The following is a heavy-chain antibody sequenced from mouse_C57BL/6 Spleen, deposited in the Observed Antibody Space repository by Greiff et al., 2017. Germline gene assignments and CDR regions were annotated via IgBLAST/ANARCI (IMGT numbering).Heavy chain of an antibody. D-gene: IGHD1-1*01. J-gene: IGHJ2*01. V-gene: IGHV6-3*01. CDR3: TRDYGSQYYFDY. Sequence: EVKVVESGGGLVQPGGSMKLSCVASGFTFSNYWMNWVRQSPEKGLEWVAQIRLKSDNYATHYAESVKGRFTISRDDSKSSVYLQMNNLRAEDTGIYYCTRDYGSQYYFDYWGQGTTLTVSS. CDR1: GFTFSNYW. CDR2: IRLKSDNYAT.